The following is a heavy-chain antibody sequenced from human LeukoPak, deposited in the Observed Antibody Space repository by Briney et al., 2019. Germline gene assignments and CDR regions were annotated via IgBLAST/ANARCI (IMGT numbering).Heavy chain of an antibody. Sequence: PGGSLRLSCAASGFTFSSYSMNWVRQAPGKGLEWVSSISSSSSYIYYADSVKGRFTISRDNAKNSLYLQMNSLRAEDTAVYYCARGIRYCSGGSCYGHWFDPWGQGTLVTVSS. D-gene: IGHD2-15*01. CDR2: ISSSSSYI. J-gene: IGHJ5*02. V-gene: IGHV3-21*01. CDR1: GFTFSSYS. CDR3: ARGIRYCSGGSCYGHWFDP.